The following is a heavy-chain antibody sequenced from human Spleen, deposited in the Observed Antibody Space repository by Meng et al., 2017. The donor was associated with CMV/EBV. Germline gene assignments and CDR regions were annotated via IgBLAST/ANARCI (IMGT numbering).Heavy chain of an antibody. J-gene: IGHJ4*02. CDR3: ARGEIEMATVD. D-gene: IGHD5-24*01. CDR2: IYHSGST. Sequence: TDTLSLTCTVSGYSISRGYYWAWIRQPPGKGLEWIGGIYHSGSTYYNPSLKSRVTISVDTSKNQFSLKLSSVTAADTAVYYCARGEIEMATVDWGQGTLVTVSS. V-gene: IGHV4-38-2*02. CDR1: GYSISRGYY.